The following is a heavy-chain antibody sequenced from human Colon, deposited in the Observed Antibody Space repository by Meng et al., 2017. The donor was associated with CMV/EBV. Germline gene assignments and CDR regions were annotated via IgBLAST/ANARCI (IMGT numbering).Heavy chain of an antibody. D-gene: IGHD3-16*01. CDR3: ALRLRNSDGMDV. Sequence: GGSLRLSCAASGFTFSNSWMHWVRQGPEKGLVWVSRINGDGSSTSYADSVKGRFTISRDNAKNTLFLQMNSLRTEDTAVYYCALRLRNSDGMDVWGQGTTVTVSS. CDR2: INGDGSST. CDR1: GFTFSNSW. V-gene: IGHV3-74*01. J-gene: IGHJ6*02.